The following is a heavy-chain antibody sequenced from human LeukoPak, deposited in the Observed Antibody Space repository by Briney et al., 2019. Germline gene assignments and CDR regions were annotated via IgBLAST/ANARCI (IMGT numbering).Heavy chain of an antibody. Sequence: SETLSLTCAVYGGSFNGYFWSWIRQPPGKGLEWIGEINHSGSTNYNPSLKSRVTISVDTSKNQFSLKLSSVTAADTAVYYCARDSAVGGTGYFDYWGQGTLVTVSS. CDR2: INHSGST. V-gene: IGHV4-34*01. CDR3: ARDSAVGGTGYFDY. J-gene: IGHJ4*02. D-gene: IGHD6-19*01. CDR1: GGSFNGYF.